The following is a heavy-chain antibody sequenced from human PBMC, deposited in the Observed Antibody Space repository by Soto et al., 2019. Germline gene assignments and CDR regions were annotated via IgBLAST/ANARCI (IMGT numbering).Heavy chain of an antibody. CDR1: GYSFTTYW. V-gene: IGHV5-51*01. CDR3: ERHEPFYYYYYGMDV. CDR2: INPGDSDI. Sequence: GESLKISCKASGYSFTTYWIAWVRQMPGKGLEWMGIINPGDSDIRYSPSFQGQVTISADNSISTAYLQWSSLKASDTAMYYCERHEPFYYYYYGMDVWGQGTAVTVYS. J-gene: IGHJ6*02.